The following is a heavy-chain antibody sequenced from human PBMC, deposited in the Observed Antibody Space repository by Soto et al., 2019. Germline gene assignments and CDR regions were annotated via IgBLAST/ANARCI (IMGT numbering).Heavy chain of an antibody. CDR2: ISGYNGHT. CDR3: ARLLSPEGPNPFDY. V-gene: IGHV1-18*01. Sequence: ASVKVSCKASGYTFTSYGISWVRQAPGQGLEWMGWISGYNGHTNYAQNLQGRVTMTTDTSTSTAYMELRSLRSDDTAVYYCARLLSPEGPNPFDYWGQGILVTVSS. CDR1: GYTFTSYG. J-gene: IGHJ4*02.